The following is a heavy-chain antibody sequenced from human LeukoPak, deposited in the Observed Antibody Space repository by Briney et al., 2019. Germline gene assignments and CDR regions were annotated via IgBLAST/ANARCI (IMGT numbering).Heavy chain of an antibody. CDR2: ISSSSSYI. Sequence: GGSLRLSCAASGFTFSSYSMNWVRQAPGQGLEWVSSISSSSSYIYYADSVKSRFTISRDNAKNSLYLQMNSLSAEDTAVYYCARDGEGSTSFYDYWGQGTLVTVSS. J-gene: IGHJ4*02. CDR3: ARDGEGSTSFYDY. CDR1: GFTFSSYS. V-gene: IGHV3-21*01. D-gene: IGHD2-2*01.